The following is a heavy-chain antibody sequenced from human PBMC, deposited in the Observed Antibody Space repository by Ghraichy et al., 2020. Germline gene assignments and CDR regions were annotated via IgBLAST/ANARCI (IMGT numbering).Heavy chain of an antibody. CDR2: VYPGDSDT. CDR1: GYTFTNYW. D-gene: IGHD3-10*02. V-gene: IGHV5-51*01. CDR3: TREDTSCSAIHY. J-gene: IGHJ4*02. Sequence: GESLNISCKASGYTFTNYWIVWVRQMPGEGLEWIGNVYPGDSDTIYRPSFQGHVTISADKSTGTAYLQWTSLKASDTAMYFCTREDTSCSAIHYCGQGTLLTVSS.